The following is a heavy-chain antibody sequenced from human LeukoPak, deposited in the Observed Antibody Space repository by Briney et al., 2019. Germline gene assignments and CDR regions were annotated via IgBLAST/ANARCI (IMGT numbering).Heavy chain of an antibody. J-gene: IGHJ4*02. CDR1: GYTFTSYD. CDR2: MNPNSGNT. Sequence: ASVKVSCKASGYTFTSYDINWVRQATGQGLEWMGWMNPNSGNTDYAQKFQGRVTMTRNTSITTAYMELSSLRSEDTAVYYCARGPSSYTYYDFWSGYYPDLYYWGQGTLVTVSS. D-gene: IGHD3-3*01. V-gene: IGHV1-8*01. CDR3: ARGPSSYTYYDFWSGYYPDLYY.